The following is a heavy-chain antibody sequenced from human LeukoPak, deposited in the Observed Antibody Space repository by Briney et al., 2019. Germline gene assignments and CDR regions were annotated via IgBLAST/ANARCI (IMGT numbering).Heavy chain of an antibody. CDR1: GYTFTSYG. CDR3: ARDGRLVGLGAPDY. Sequence: ASVKVSCKASGYTFTSYGISWVRQAPGQGLEWMGWISAYNGNTNYAQRLQGRVTMTTDTSTSTAYMELRSLRSDDTAVYYCARDGRLVGLGAPDYWGQGTLVTVSS. CDR2: ISAYNGNT. D-gene: IGHD1-26*01. V-gene: IGHV1-18*01. J-gene: IGHJ4*02.